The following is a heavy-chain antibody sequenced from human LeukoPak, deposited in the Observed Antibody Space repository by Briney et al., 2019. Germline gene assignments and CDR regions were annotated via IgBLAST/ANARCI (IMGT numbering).Heavy chain of an antibody. J-gene: IGHJ3*02. CDR3: TFSSYGDHVGVDAFDI. Sequence: QPGGSLELSCAASGLTFSSYEMNWVRQAPGKGLEWVSYISSSGSSIYYADSVKGRFTISRDNAKNTVYLQMNSLSAEDTAMYYCTFSSYGDHVGVDAFDIWGQGTTVTVSS. V-gene: IGHV3-48*03. CDR2: ISSSGSSI. D-gene: IGHD4-17*01. CDR1: GLTFSSYE.